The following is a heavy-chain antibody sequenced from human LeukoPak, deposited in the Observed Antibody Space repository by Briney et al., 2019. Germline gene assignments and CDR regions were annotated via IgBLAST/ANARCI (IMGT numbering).Heavy chain of an antibody. Sequence: PSETLSLTCTVSGGSINDGGYYWSWNRQHPGKGLEWIGYIYDSGTTYYSPALQSRVTISVDTSDNKFSLKLKSLTAADPAVYYGGRGGDRSGLVYWGQGTLVTVSS. V-gene: IGHV4-31*03. J-gene: IGHJ4*02. CDR3: GRGGDRSGLVY. CDR2: IYDSGTT. CDR1: GGSINDGGYY. D-gene: IGHD3-3*01.